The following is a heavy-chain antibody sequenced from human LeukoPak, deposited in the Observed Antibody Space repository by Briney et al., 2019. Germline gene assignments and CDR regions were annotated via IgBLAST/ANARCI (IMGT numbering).Heavy chain of an antibody. CDR3: ARVGEWLQLKAGFDY. CDR2: ISYDGSNK. J-gene: IGHJ4*02. D-gene: IGHD5-24*01. CDR1: GFTVSSNY. Sequence: PGGSLRLSCAASGFTVSSNYMSWVRQAPGKGLEWVAVISYDGSNKYYADSVKGRFTISRDNSKNTLYLQMNSLRAEDTAVYYCARVGEWLQLKAGFDYWGQGTLVTVSS. V-gene: IGHV3-30-3*01.